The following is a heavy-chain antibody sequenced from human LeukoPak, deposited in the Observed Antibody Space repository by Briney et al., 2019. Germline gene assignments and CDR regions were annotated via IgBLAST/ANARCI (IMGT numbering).Heavy chain of an antibody. V-gene: IGHV4-30-2*01. D-gene: IGHD3-22*01. CDR2: IYHSGST. CDR3: ARPYDTSGYYPFDY. Sequence: SETLSLTCTVSGGSISSGGYYWSWIRQPPGKGLEWIGYIYHSGSTYYNPSLKSRVTISVDRSKNQFSLKLSSVTAADTAVYYCARPYDTSGYYPFDYWGQGTLVTVSS. J-gene: IGHJ4*02. CDR1: GGSISSGGYY.